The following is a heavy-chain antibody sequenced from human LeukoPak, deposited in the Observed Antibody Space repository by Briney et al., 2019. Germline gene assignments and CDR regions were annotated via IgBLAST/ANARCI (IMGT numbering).Heavy chain of an antibody. J-gene: IGHJ4*02. CDR1: GGSISSTNW. CDR2: IYHSGST. CDR3: AGKGLRYFDWFDY. D-gene: IGHD3-9*01. V-gene: IGHV4-4*02. Sequence: SGTLSLTCAVSGGSISSTNWWSWVRQPPGKGLEWIGEIYHSGSTNYNPSLKSRVTISVDKSKNQFSLNLSSVTAADTAVYYCAGKGLRYFDWFDYWGQGTLVTVSS.